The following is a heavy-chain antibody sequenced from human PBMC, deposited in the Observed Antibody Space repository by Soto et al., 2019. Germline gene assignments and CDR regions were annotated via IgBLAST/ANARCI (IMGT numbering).Heavy chain of an antibody. V-gene: IGHV1-18*01. CDR3: ARDTANYDFWSGYYTELGIIDY. CDR1: GYTFTSYG. CDR2: ISAYNGNT. D-gene: IGHD3-3*01. J-gene: IGHJ4*02. Sequence: ASVKVSCKASGYTFTSYGISWVRQAPGQGLEWMGWISAYNGNTNYAQKLQGRVTMTTDTSTSTAYMELRSLRSDDTAVYYCARDTANYDFWSGYYTELGIIDYWGQGXLVTVYS.